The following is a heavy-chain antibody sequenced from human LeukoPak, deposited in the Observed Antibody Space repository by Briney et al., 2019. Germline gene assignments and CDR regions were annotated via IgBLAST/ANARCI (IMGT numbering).Heavy chain of an antibody. D-gene: IGHD6-13*01. J-gene: IGHJ4*02. Sequence: ASVKVSCKASGYTFTSYDIHWVRQASGHGLEWMGWMNPKSAHTGLAQRFQGRVTLTRNTSISTAYMELRSLRSDDTAVYYCARVRVAAAGPYYFDYWGQGTLVTVSS. CDR2: MNPKSAHT. V-gene: IGHV1-8*01. CDR3: ARVRVAAAGPYYFDY. CDR1: GYTFTSYD.